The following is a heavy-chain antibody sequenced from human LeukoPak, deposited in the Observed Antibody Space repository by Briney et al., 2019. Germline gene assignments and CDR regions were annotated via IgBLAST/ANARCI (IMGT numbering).Heavy chain of an antibody. D-gene: IGHD3-10*01. J-gene: IGHJ5*02. CDR2: IYTSGST. CDR1: GFSVSSTY. Sequence: GGSLRLSCAASGFSVSSTYMSWVRQAPGKGLEWVSLIYTSGSTFYADSVMGRFTISRDNAKNTLFLQMNSLRAEDSAVYYCTRDRAGTQSWVEFDLWGQGTLVTVSS. CDR3: TRDRAGTQSWVEFDL. V-gene: IGHV3-66*03.